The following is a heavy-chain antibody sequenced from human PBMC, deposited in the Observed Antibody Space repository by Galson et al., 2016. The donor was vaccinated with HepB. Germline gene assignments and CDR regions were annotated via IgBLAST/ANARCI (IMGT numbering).Heavy chain of an antibody. CDR2: ISSRSNYI. J-gene: IGHJ5*02. D-gene: IGHD3-3*01. Sequence: SLRLSCAASGFTFSTYTMNWVRQAPGKGLEWVSSISSRSNYIYYADSVKGRFTISRDNGKNLVFLQMDSLRVEDTAVYFCVRAVFSDLWGQGTRVLVSS. V-gene: IGHV3-21*01. CDR3: VRAVFSDL. CDR1: GFTFSTYT.